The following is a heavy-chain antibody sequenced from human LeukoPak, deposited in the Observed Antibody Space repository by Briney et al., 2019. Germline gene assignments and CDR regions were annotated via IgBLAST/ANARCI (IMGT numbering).Heavy chain of an antibody. J-gene: IGHJ4*02. CDR1: GFTFSRYA. V-gene: IGHV3-23*01. D-gene: IGHD2-15*01. Sequence: PGGSLRLSCAVSGFTFSRYAMSWVRQAPGKGLEWVSAIGGGGGSTYYADSVKGRFTISRDNSKSTLCLQMNSLRAEDTAVYYCAKQLGYCSDGSCYFPYWGQGTLVTVSS. CDR3: AKQLGYCSDGSCYFPY. CDR2: IGGGGGST.